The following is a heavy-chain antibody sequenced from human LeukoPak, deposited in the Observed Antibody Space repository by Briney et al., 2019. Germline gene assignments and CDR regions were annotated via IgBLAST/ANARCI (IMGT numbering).Heavy chain of an antibody. V-gene: IGHV3-23*01. Sequence: GGSLRLSCAASGFTFSNYGMSWVRLAPGKGVEWVSSISVSDSRYYADSVKGRFTISRDNSKSTVHLQMNGLTADDTAIYYCTKRAGTGSSAYDEYWGQGIQVTVSS. D-gene: IGHD5-12*01. CDR3: TKRAGTGSSAYDEY. J-gene: IGHJ4*02. CDR2: ISVSDSR. CDR1: GFTFSNYG.